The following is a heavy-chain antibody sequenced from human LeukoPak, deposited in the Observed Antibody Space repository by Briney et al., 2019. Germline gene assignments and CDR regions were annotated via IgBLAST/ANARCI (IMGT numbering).Heavy chain of an antibody. V-gene: IGHV3-23*01. Sequence: GGSLRLSCAASRFTFNSYAMSWVRQAPGKGLEWVSVIGGSNGITFYVGSVKGRFAISRDNSKDTLYPQMNSLRAEDTAVYYCARNENSGWGYFDYWGQGTLVTVSS. CDR1: RFTFNSYA. J-gene: IGHJ4*02. CDR2: IGGSNGIT. D-gene: IGHD5-12*01. CDR3: ARNENSGWGYFDY.